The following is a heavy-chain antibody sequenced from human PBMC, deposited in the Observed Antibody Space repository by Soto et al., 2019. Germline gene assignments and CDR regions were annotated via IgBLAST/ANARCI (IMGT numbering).Heavy chain of an antibody. CDR2: IYSGGST. CDR1: GFTVNSND. D-gene: IGHD6-19*01. Sequence: GGSLRLSCAASGFTVNSNDMSWVRQAPGKGLEWVSVIYSGGSTYYADSVKGRFTISRDNSKNTLYLQMNSLRAADAAVYYCARSSGPLDYWGQGTLVTVSS. J-gene: IGHJ4*02. CDR3: ARSSGPLDY. V-gene: IGHV3-66*01.